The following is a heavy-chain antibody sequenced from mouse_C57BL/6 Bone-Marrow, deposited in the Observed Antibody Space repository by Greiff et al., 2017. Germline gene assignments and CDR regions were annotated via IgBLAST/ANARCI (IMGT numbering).Heavy chain of an antibody. D-gene: IGHD1-1*01. V-gene: IGHV2-2*01. J-gene: IGHJ3*01. CDR3: ARIGDYGSSYEWFAY. Sequence: QVQLQQSGPGLVQPSQSLSITCTVSGFSLTSYGVHWVRQSPGKGLEWLGVIWSGGSTDYNAAFISRLSISKYNSNSHVFFKMNSLQADDTAIYYCARIGDYGSSYEWFAYWGQGTLVTVSA. CDR1: GFSLTSYG. CDR2: IWSGGST.